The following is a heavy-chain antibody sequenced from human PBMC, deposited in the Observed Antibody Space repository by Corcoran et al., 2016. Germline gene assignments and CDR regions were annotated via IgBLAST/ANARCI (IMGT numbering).Heavy chain of an antibody. D-gene: IGHD3-22*01. CDR1: GGSISSYY. Sequence: QVQLQESGPGLVKPSETLSLTCTVSGGSISSYYWSWIRQPPGKGLEWIGYIYYSGRTNYTPSHKSRVTISVDTSKNQFTLKLSSVTAADTAVYYCARGGDSSGYTDFDYWGQGTLVTVSS. CDR3: ARGGDSSGYTDFDY. CDR2: IYYSGRT. J-gene: IGHJ4*02. V-gene: IGHV4-59*01.